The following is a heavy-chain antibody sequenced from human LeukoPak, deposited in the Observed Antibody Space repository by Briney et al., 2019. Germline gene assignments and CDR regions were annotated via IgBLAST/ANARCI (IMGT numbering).Heavy chain of an antibody. V-gene: IGHV6-1*01. Sequence: SQTLSLTCAISGDSVSNNTTAWNWIRQSPSRGLQWLGRTYYRSKWYNEYAESVKSRININSDTSKNQFSLHLNSVTPEDTAVYYFAKHYSISYWGQGTLVTVSS. J-gene: IGHJ4*02. CDR3: AKHYSISY. CDR2: TYYRSKWYN. CDR1: GDSVSNNTTA. D-gene: IGHD6-6*01.